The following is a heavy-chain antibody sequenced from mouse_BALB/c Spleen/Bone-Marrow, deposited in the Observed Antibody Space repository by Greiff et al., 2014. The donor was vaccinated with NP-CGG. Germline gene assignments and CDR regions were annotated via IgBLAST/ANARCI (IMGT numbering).Heavy chain of an antibody. CDR1: GYAFSSSW. V-gene: IGHV1-82*01. Sequence: QVQLKESGPELVKPGASVKISCKASGYAFSSSWMNWVKQRPGQGLEWIGRIYPGDGDTNYNGKFKGKATLTADKSSSTAYMQPSSLTSVDSAVYFCARRRDYDRYFDVWGAGTTVTVSS. J-gene: IGHJ1*01. D-gene: IGHD2-4*01. CDR3: ARRRDYDRYFDV. CDR2: IYPGDGDT.